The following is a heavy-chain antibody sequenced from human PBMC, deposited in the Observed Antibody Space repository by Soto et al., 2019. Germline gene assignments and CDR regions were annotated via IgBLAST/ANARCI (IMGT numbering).Heavy chain of an antibody. CDR2: ITSSSDYT. CDR3: AREYYYVMDV. Sequence: QVQLVASGGGLVRPGGSLRLSCAASGFTFSDYYMTWIRQAPGKGLEWVSYITSSSDYTHYADSVKGRFTISRANVKNSLYLQPNSLRAEDTAVYYCAREYYYVMDVWCQGTRVTVSS. CDR1: GFTFSDYY. J-gene: IGHJ6*02. V-gene: IGHV3-11*05.